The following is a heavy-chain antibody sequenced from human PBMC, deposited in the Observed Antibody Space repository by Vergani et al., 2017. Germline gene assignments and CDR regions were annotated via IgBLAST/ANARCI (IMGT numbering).Heavy chain of an antibody. D-gene: IGHD5-18*01. CDR3: AKDRGRLNYRYSSDAFDI. V-gene: IGHV3-23*01. J-gene: IGHJ3*02. CDR2: ISGSGGST. Sequence: EVQLLESGGGLVQPGGSLRLSCAASGFTFSSYAMSWVRQAPGKGLEWVSAISGSGGSTYYADSVKGRFTISRDNSKNTLYLQMNILRAEDTAVYYCAKDRGRLNYRYSSDAFDIWGQGTMVTVSS. CDR1: GFTFSSYA.